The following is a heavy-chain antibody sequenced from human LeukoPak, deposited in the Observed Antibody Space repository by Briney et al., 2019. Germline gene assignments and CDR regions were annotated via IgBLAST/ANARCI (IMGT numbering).Heavy chain of an antibody. CDR1: GGSISSGDYY. J-gene: IGHJ4*02. CDR2: IYYSGST. D-gene: IGHD2-15*01. CDR3: ARDRSRIFDY. V-gene: IGHV4-30-4*01. Sequence: SETLSLTCTVSGGSISSGDYYWSWLRQPPGKGLEWIGYIYYSGSTYYNPSLKSRVTISVDTSKNQFSLKLSSVTAADTAVYYCARDRSRIFDYWGQGTLVTVSS.